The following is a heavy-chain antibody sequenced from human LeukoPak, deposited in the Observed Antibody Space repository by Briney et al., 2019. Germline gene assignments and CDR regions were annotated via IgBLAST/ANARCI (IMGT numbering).Heavy chain of an antibody. CDR3: ARVLNWGSFNYYFGMDV. CDR2: VHYSGTT. Sequence: SETLSLTCIVSSGSISSYFWSWIRQPPGKGLEWIGYVHYSGTTNYYPSPRGRVTISLDTSKNKFSLKLSSVTAADTAVYYCARVLNWGSFNYYFGMDVWGQGTTVTVSS. J-gene: IGHJ6*02. D-gene: IGHD7-27*01. V-gene: IGHV4-59*01. CDR1: SGSISSYF.